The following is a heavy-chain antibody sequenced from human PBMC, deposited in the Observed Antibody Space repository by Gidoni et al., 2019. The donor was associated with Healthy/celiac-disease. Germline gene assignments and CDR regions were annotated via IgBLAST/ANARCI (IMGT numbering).Heavy chain of an antibody. J-gene: IGHJ4*02. Sequence: QVQLVESGGGVVQPGRPLRLCCAPSGFPFRCSDMHWVRQAPGKGLECVAVISYDGSNKYYADSVKGRFTISRDNSKNTLYLQMNSLRAEDTAVYYCARVAMSGYSGYDWGGYFDYWGQGTLVTVSS. CDR2: ISYDGSNK. CDR1: GFPFRCSD. CDR3: ARVAMSGYSGYDWGGYFDY. V-gene: IGHV3-30-3*01. D-gene: IGHD5-12*01.